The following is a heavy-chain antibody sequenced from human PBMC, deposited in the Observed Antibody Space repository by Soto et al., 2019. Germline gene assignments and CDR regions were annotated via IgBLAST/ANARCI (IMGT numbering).Heavy chain of an antibody. J-gene: IGHJ5*02. CDR1: GYTLTELS. CDR2: IDPEDGET. D-gene: IGHD5-18*01. Sequence: ASVKVSCKVSGYTLTELSMHWVRQAPGKGLEWRGWIDPEDGETIYAQKFQGRVTMTTDTSTDTAYMELRSLRSDDTAVYYCALRRGYSYGYLLDPWGQGTLVTVSS. V-gene: IGHV1-24*01. CDR3: ALRRGYSYGYLLDP.